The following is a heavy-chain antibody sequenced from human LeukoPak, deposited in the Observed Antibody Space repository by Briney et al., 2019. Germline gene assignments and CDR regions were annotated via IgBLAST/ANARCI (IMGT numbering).Heavy chain of an antibody. J-gene: IGHJ3*02. D-gene: IGHD1-1*01. Sequence: GASVKVSCTASGYTFTNYYIHWVRQAPGQRLEWMGIINPSGGSTGYAQKFQGRVTVTTDTSTTIAYMELRSLRSDDTAVYYCARGSLHNWNDAGDAFDIWGQGTMVTVSS. V-gene: IGHV1-46*01. CDR3: ARGSLHNWNDAGDAFDI. CDR1: GYTFTNYY. CDR2: INPSGGST.